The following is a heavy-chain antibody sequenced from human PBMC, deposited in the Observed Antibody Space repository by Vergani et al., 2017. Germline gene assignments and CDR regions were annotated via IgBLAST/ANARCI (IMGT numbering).Heavy chain of an antibody. Sequence: QVQLVQSGAEVKKPGSSVKVSCKASGGTFSSYAISWVRKAPGQGLEWMGGIIPIFGTANYAQKFQGRVTITADESTSTAYMELSSLRSEDTAVYYCARAPLANYYGSGSYLPRIDPWGQGTLVTVSS. J-gene: IGHJ5*02. CDR2: IIPIFGTA. CDR3: ARAPLANYYGSGSYLPRIDP. D-gene: IGHD3-10*01. V-gene: IGHV1-69*12. CDR1: GGTFSSYA.